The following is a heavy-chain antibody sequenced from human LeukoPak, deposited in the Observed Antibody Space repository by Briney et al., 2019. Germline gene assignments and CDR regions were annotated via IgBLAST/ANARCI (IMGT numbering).Heavy chain of an antibody. V-gene: IGHV5-10-1*01. CDR2: VDPNDSYT. Sequence: GEPMKISCQGSGYDFTRFCIRWGRTIPGKGLGWMGRVDPNDSYTNYRPSVQGHVTISADKSISTAYLQWSSLRASDPAMYYCARQHYHGSGSVCDYWAQGTRVTVSS. CDR3: ARQHYHGSGSVCDY. J-gene: IGHJ4*02. D-gene: IGHD3-10*01. CDR1: GYDFTRFC.